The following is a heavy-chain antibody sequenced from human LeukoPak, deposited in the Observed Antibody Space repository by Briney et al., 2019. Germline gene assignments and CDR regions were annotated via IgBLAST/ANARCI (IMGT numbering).Heavy chain of an antibody. D-gene: IGHD1-26*01. CDR2: ISAYNGYT. CDR3: ARVGGNYEGLIDY. CDR1: GYTFTNFP. V-gene: IGHV1-18*01. J-gene: IGHJ4*02. Sequence: ASVEVSCKASGYTFTNFPIGWVRQAPGQGLEWMGWISAYNGYTKYAPSLQGRVTMTTDTSTSTAYMQLRSLRSDDTAMYYCARVGGNYEGLIDYWGQGTLVTVSS.